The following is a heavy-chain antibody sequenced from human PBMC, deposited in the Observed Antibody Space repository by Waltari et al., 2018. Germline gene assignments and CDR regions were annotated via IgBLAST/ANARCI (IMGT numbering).Heavy chain of an antibody. D-gene: IGHD1-26*01. Sequence: QVQLQESGPGLVKPSETLSLTCAVSGYSIRSGYFWVWIRQPPGKGLEWIGSIYHSGRTYYNPSLNSRVTISVDTSKNQFSLKLSSVTAADTAVYYCARNSGNYSFFYWGQGTLVTVSS. CDR3: ARNSGNYSFFY. V-gene: IGHV4-38-2*01. J-gene: IGHJ4*02. CDR1: GYSIRSGYF. CDR2: IYHSGRT.